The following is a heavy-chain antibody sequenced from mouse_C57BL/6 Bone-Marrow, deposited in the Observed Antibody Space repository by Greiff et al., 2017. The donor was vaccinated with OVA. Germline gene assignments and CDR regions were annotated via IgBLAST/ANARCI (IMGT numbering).Heavy chain of an antibody. CDR2: IHPNSGST. CDR3: SRLDDSSEYFDV. Sequence: QVQLLQPGAELVKPGASVKLSCTASGYTFTSYWMHWVKQRPGQGLEWIGMIHPNSGSTNYNEKFKGKATLTVDKSSSTAYMQLSSLTTEDAAVYDCSRLDDSSEYFDVWGTGTTVTVSS. D-gene: IGHD1-1*01. V-gene: IGHV1-64*01. CDR1: GYTFTSYW. J-gene: IGHJ1*03.